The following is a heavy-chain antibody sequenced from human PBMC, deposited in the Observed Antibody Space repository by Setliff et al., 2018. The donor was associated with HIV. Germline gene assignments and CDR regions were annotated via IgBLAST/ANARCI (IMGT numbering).Heavy chain of an antibody. CDR1: GYSISSGCY. J-gene: IGHJ6*03. Sequence: PSETLSLTCAVSGYSISSGCYWGWLRPPPGKGLEWIGHISTSGTTNYNPSLKSRVTISADTSKSQFSLKLTSVTAADTAAYLCNIYYYYYMDVWGKGTTVTVSS. V-gene: IGHV4-38-2*01. CDR3: NIYYYYYMDV. CDR2: ISTSGTT.